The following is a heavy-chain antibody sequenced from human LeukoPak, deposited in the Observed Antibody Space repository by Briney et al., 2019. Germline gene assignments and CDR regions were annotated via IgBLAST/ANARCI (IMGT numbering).Heavy chain of an antibody. V-gene: IGHV3-23*01. D-gene: IGHD4-17*01. CDR3: AKSTTVPNYFDY. J-gene: IGHJ4*02. Sequence: PGGSLRLSCAASGFTFSSYGMSWVRQAPGKGLEWVSAISGSGGSTYYADSVKGRFTISRDNSKNTLYLQMNSLRAEDTAVYYCAKSTTVPNYFDYWGQGTLVTVSS. CDR1: GFTFSSYG. CDR2: ISGSGGST.